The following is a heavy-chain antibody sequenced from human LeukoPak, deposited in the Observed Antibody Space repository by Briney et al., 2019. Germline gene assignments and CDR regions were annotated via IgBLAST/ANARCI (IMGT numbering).Heavy chain of an antibody. J-gene: IGHJ4*02. CDR2: IYYSGST. CDR1: GGSISNYH. CDR3: ARDRHSSSWSRFDY. D-gene: IGHD6-13*01. V-gene: IGHV4-59*01. Sequence: SETLSLTCIVSGGSISNYHWRWIRQPPGKGLEWIGYIYYSGSTNYNPSLKSRVTISVDTSKNQFSLKLSSVTAADTAVYYCARDRHSSSWSRFDYWGQGTLVTVSS.